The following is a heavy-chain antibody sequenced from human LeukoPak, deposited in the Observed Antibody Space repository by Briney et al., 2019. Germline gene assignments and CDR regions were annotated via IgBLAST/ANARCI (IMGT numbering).Heavy chain of an antibody. V-gene: IGHV1-2*02. CDR3: ARGQRLATNYYYYMDV. CDR2: INPNSGGT. CDR1: GYTFTGHY. D-gene: IGHD6-19*01. J-gene: IGHJ6*03. Sequence: ASVKVSCKASGYTFTGHYIHWVRQAPRQGLEWMGWINPNSGGTNYAQKFQGRITMTRDTSITTAYMEVNRLTSDDTAVYYCARGQRLATNYYYYMDVWGRGTAVTVSS.